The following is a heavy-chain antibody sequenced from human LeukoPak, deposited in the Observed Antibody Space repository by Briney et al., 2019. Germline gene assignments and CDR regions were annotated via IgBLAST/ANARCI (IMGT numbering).Heavy chain of an antibody. CDR1: GFTFSDYY. V-gene: IGHV3-11*01. CDR3: ARDLFAYCGGDCYEYYFDY. Sequence: GGSLRLSCAASGFTFSDYYMSWIRQAPGKGLEWVSYISSSGSTIYYADSVKGRFTISRDNAKNSLYLQMNSLRAEDTAVYYCARDLFAYCGGDCYEYYFDYWGQGTLVTVSS. CDR2: ISSSGSTI. D-gene: IGHD2-21*02. J-gene: IGHJ4*02.